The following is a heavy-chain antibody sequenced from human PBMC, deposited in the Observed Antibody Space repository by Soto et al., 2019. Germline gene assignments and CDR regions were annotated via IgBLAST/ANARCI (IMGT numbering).Heavy chain of an antibody. J-gene: IGHJ4*02. CDR3: ARDDSGFSGSHYIDYFNY. CDR1: GNTVPNYA. V-gene: IGHV1-3*01. CDR2: INGGNGNT. Sequence: ASLKVSCKASGNTVPNYAIHWVRQAPGQRLEWMGWINGGNGNTYYSEHFRGRVTFTRDTSAGTVYMQLSSLTSEDTAVYYCARDDSGFSGSHYIDYFNYWGQGALVTVSS. D-gene: IGHD1-26*01.